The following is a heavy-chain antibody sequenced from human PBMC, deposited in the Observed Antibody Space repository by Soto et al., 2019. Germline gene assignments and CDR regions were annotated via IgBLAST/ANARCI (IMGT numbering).Heavy chain of an antibody. CDR2: IKSQTDGAAT. V-gene: IGHV3-15*07. D-gene: IGHD3-22*01. J-gene: IGHJ4*01. CDR1: GFTLSNAG. CDR3: TTDSYSTMIVLRFDY. Sequence: GGSLRLSCAASGFTLSNAGINWVSQAPGKGLEWVGRIKSQTDGAATDFAAPVKGRFAISRDDSKDMVYLQMNSLKTEDTGIYFFTTDSYSTMIVLRFDYWGHGTLVTVSS.